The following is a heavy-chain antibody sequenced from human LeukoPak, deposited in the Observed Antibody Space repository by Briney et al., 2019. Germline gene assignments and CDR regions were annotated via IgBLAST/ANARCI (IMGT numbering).Heavy chain of an antibody. Sequence: SETLCLTCAVYGGSFSGYYWSWIRQPPGKGLEWIGEINHSGSTNYNPSLKSRVTISVDTSKNQFSLRLSSVTAADTAVYYCARGNNWFDPWGQGTLVTVSS. CDR3: ARGNNWFDP. CDR1: GGSFSGYY. CDR2: INHSGST. J-gene: IGHJ5*02. V-gene: IGHV4-34*01.